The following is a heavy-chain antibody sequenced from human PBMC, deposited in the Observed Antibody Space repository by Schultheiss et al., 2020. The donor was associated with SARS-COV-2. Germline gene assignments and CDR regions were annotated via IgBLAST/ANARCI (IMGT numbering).Heavy chain of an antibody. D-gene: IGHD4-17*01. J-gene: IGHJ4*02. V-gene: IGHV3-23*01. CDR1: GFTFSDYS. Sequence: GESLKISCVASGFTFSDYSLNWVRQAPGKGLEWVSAISGSGGSTYYADSVKGRFTISRDNSKNTLYLQMNSLRAEDTAVYYCAKVSGSTVTKRRFDYWGQGTLVTVSS. CDR3: AKVSGSTVTKRRFDY. CDR2: ISGSGGST.